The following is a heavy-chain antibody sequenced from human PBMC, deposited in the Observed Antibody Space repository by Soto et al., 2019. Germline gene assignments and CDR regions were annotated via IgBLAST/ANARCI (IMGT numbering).Heavy chain of an antibody. V-gene: IGHV3-23*01. J-gene: IGHJ6*02. CDR1: GFTFSPYA. CDR2: ISGSGGNT. Sequence: GGSLRLSCATSGFTFSPYAMTWVRQAPGKGLEWVSSISGSGGNTNYADSVKGRFTVSRDNSKRTLSLQMNSLTEEDTAIYYCAKGLRRLLRTQYYYGLDVWGRGTTVTVSS. D-gene: IGHD3-16*01. CDR3: AKGLRRLLRTQYYYGLDV.